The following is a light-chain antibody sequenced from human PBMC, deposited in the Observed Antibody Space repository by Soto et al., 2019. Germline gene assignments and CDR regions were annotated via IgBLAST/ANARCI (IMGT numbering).Light chain of an antibody. CDR2: GTS. V-gene: IGKV1-39*01. CDR3: QQSFISPLT. CDR1: QSISGY. Sequence: DIQMTQSPSSLSASVGDRVTMTCRASQSISGYLNWYQQRPGQAPKLLIFGTSTLQSGVPSRFSGSGSGADFTLTITSLSPEDFATYFCQQSFISPLTFGGGTKVE. J-gene: IGKJ4*01.